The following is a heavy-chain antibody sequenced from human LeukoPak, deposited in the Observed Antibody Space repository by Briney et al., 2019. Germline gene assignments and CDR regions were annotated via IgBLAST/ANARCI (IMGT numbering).Heavy chain of an antibody. CDR3: AKGHYYDSSGYPEVFDY. Sequence: GGSLRLSCAASGFTFSSYAMSWVRQAPGKGLEWVSAISGSGGSTYYADSVKGRFTISRDNSKNTLYLQMNSLRAEDTAVYYCAKGHYYDSSGYPEVFDYWGQGTLVTVSS. V-gene: IGHV3-23*01. CDR2: ISGSGGST. CDR1: GFTFSSYA. D-gene: IGHD3-22*01. J-gene: IGHJ4*02.